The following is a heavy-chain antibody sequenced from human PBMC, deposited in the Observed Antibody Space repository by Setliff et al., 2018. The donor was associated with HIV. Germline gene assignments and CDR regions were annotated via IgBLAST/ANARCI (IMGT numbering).Heavy chain of an antibody. V-gene: IGHV5-51*01. D-gene: IGHD3-16*01. J-gene: IGHJ4*01. CDR2: VYPGDSDT. CDR3: ARREGNSYIDY. CDR1: GYSFATYW. Sequence: GASLKISCQGSGYSFATYWIAWVRQMPGKGLEWMGIVYPGDSDTKYSASFQGQVTISVDKSISTAYLQWSSLKASDSAIYFCARREGNSYIDYWGRGSLVTVSS.